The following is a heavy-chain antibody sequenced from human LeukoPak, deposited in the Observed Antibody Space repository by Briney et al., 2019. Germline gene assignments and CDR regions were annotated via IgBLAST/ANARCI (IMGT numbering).Heavy chain of an antibody. J-gene: IGHJ2*01. CDR2: ISGSGGST. Sequence: GGSLTLSCAVSGLTFSSYGMSWVRQAPGEGLEWVSAISGSGGSTYYADSVKGRFNISRDNSKNTPYLQMNSLRAEDTAVYYCANWSPNPRSGYDSRDWYFDLWGRGTLVTVSS. D-gene: IGHD3-22*01. CDR1: GLTFSSYG. CDR3: ANWSPNPRSGYDSRDWYFDL. V-gene: IGHV3-23*01.